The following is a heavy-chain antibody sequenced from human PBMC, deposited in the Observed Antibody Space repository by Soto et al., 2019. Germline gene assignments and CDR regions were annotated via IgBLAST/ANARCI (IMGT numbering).Heavy chain of an antibody. D-gene: IGHD6-19*01. V-gene: IGHV1-2*02. CDR3: ARGASSGWRGYYYYYGMDV. J-gene: IGHJ6*02. Sequence: QVQLVQSGAEVKKPGASVKVSCKASGYTFTGYYMYWVRQAPEQGLEWMGWLNPNSGGTNYAQKFQGRVTMTRDTSISTAYMELSRLRSDDTAVYYCARGASSGWRGYYYYYGMDVWGQGTTVTVSS. CDR1: GYTFTGYY. CDR2: LNPNSGGT.